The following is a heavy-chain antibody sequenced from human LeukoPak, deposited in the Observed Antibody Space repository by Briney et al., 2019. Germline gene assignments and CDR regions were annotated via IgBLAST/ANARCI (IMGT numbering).Heavy chain of an antibody. D-gene: IGHD4-17*01. J-gene: IGHJ4*02. CDR1: GYSFTSYW. Sequence: GESLKISCKGSGYSFTSYWIGWVRQMPGKGLEWMGIIYPGDSDTRYSPSFQGQVTISADKSISTAYLQWSSLRASDTAMYYCARRTPGYGDYDYYFDYWGQGTLVTVSS. CDR3: ARRTPGYGDYDYYFDY. CDR2: IYPGDSDT. V-gene: IGHV5-51*01.